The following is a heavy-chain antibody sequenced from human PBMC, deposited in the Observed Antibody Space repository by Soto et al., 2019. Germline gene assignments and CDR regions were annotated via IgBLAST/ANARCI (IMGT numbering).Heavy chain of an antibody. CDR1: GFTVSSNY. CDR3: AKGGDSSGWYDYNYGMDV. CDR2: IYSGGST. V-gene: IGHV3-66*01. Sequence: GGSLRLSCAASGFTVSSNYMSWVRQAPGKGLEWVSVIYSGGSTYYADSVKGRFTISRDNSKNTLYLQMNSLRPEDTAVYYCAKGGDSSGWYDYNYGMDVWGQGTTVTVSS. J-gene: IGHJ6*02. D-gene: IGHD6-19*01.